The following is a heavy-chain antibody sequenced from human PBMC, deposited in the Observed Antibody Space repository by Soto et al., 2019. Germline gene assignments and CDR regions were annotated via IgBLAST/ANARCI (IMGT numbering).Heavy chain of an antibody. Sequence: ASVKVSCKASGYTFTSYDINWARQATGQGLEWMGWMNPNSGNTGYAQKFQGIVTMTRNTSISTAYMELISLRSEDTAVYYCARGHPYYDFWSGYQTPSYYYGMDVWGQGTTVTLSS. D-gene: IGHD3-3*01. CDR1: GYTFTSYD. V-gene: IGHV1-8*01. CDR2: MNPNSGNT. J-gene: IGHJ6*02. CDR3: ARGHPYYDFWSGYQTPSYYYGMDV.